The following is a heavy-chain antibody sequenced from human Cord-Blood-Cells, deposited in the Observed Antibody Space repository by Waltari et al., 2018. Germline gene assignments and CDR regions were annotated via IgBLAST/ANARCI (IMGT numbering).Heavy chain of an antibody. CDR3: AKGGYSYGHYYFDY. J-gene: IGHJ4*02. D-gene: IGHD5-18*01. V-gene: IGHV3-9*01. Sequence: EVQLVESGGGLVQPGRSLRLSCAASGFTFDDYAMHWVRQAPGKGLEWVSGISWNSGSIGYADSVKGRFTISRDNAKNSLYLQMNSLRAEDTALYYCAKGGYSYGHYYFDYWGQGTLVTVSS. CDR2: ISWNSGSI. CDR1: GFTFDDYA.